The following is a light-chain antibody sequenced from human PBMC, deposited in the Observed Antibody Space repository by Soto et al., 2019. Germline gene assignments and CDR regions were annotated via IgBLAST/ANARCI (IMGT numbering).Light chain of an antibody. J-gene: IGKJ4*01. CDR3: QLLHRFPPLT. V-gene: IGKV1-9*01. CDR2: AAS. Sequence: IQLTQSPSFLSASVGDRVTITCRASQDIASYLGWYQQKPGKAPKLLIYAASTLQSGVPARFSGSGSAREFSLTITSLQPEDFATYYCQLLHRFPPLTFGGGTQVEIK. CDR1: QDIASY.